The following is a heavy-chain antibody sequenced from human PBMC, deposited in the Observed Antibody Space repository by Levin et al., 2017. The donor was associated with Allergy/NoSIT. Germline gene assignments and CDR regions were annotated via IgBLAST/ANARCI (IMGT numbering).Heavy chain of an antibody. J-gene: IGHJ3*02. D-gene: IGHD6-13*01. CDR2: ISRTSTDS. Sequence: GGSLRLSCAASGFIFRDHYMSWIRQAPGKGLEWVSCISRTSTDSDYADSVKGRFTISRDNAKNSLYLQMNSLRVEDTAVYYCAREGAIAGSALDAFDIWGQGTTVTVSS. V-gene: IGHV3-11*05. CDR3: AREGAIAGSALDAFDI. CDR1: GFIFRDHY.